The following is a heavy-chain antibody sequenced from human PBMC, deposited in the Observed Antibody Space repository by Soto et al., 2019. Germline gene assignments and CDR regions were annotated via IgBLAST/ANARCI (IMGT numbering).Heavy chain of an antibody. D-gene: IGHD2-15*01. J-gene: IGHJ3*02. CDR1: GDTFTNNW. CDR3: ASDSHCGGGNGPMGVFDR. CDR2: IYPGNSDT. V-gene: IGHV5-51*01. Sequence: GESLKISCKGSGDTFTNNWVGWVRQMPRKGLEWVGIIYPGNSDTMYSPSFQRQVTISADTALSTAYLQWDTLKPSDTAMYFCASDSHCGGGNGPMGVFDRWGQGTMVTV.